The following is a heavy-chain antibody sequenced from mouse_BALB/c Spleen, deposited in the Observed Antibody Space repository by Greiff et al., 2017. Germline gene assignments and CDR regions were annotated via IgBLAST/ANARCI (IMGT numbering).Heavy chain of an antibody. J-gene: IGHJ4*01. CDR1: GFTFSSYA. CDR2: ISSGGST. D-gene: IGHD2-4*01. Sequence: DVLLVESGGGLVKPGGSLKLSCAASGFTFSSYAMSWVRQTPEKRLEWVASISSGGSTYYPDSVKGRFTISRDNARNILYLQMSSLRSEDTAMYYCARGLRGSTMSTTGAMEDWGQGTSVTVSS. CDR3: ARGLRGSTMSTTGAMED. V-gene: IGHV5-6-5*01.